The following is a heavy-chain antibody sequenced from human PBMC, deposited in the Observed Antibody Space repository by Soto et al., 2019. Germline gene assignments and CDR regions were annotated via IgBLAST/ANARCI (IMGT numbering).Heavy chain of an antibody. D-gene: IGHD3-3*01. CDR1: GFSLTTSGVG. Sequence: QITLNESGPTVVRPTETLTLTCRFSGFSLTTSGVGVGWVRQSPGKAPEWLALIYWDDDKRYSESLKSRLTITPDTSKNQVVLTVANLDPTDTATYYCAHRVLRTVFGLVTTTAIYFDFWGQGTPVAVSS. CDR3: AHRVLRTVFGLVTTTAIYFDF. CDR2: IYWDDDK. J-gene: IGHJ4*02. V-gene: IGHV2-5*02.